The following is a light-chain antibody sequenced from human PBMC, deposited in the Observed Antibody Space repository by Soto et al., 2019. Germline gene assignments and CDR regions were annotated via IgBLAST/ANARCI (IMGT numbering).Light chain of an antibody. V-gene: IGLV2-14*01. CDR3: LSYTSSGTVV. Sequence: QSALTQPASVSGSPGQSLTISCTGTSSDVGDYNYVSWYQQHPGKPPKLVIYQVTNRPSGVSNRFSGSKSGSTASLTISGLQAEDEADYYCLSYTSSGTVVFGGGTKLNVL. CDR2: QVT. J-gene: IGLJ2*01. CDR1: SSDVGDYNY.